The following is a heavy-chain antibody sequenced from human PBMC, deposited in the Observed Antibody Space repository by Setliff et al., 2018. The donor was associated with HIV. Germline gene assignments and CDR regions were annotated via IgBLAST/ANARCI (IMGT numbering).Heavy chain of an antibody. CDR3: ARVVGIVPGATDYFDY. V-gene: IGHV1-24*01. CDR1: GFTLTELS. D-gene: IGHD2-2*01. J-gene: IGHJ4*02. Sequence: AASVKVSCKVSGFTLTELSMHWVRQAPGKGLEWMGSFNPEDGKTIYAQKFQGRVTMIEDTSTDTAYMELSSLRSEDTAVYYCARVVGIVPGATDYFDYWGQGTLVTVSS. CDR2: FNPEDGKT.